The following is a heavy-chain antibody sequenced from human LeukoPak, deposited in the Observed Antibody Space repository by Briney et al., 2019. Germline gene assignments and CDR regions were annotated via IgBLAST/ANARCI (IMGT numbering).Heavy chain of an antibody. V-gene: IGHV1-2*02. CDR2: INPNSGGT. CDR1: GDTFTGYY. D-gene: IGHD5-24*01. Sequence: SSEKVSCKASGDTFTGYYMHWVRQAPGQGLEWMGWINPNSGGTNYAQKFQGRVTMTRDTSISTAYMELSRLRSDDTAVYYCARGRVGYHYWAQGTLVTVSS. CDR3: ARGRVGYHY. J-gene: IGHJ4*02.